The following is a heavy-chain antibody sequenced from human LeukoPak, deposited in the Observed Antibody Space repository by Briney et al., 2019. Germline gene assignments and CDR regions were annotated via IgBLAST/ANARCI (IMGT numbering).Heavy chain of an antibody. CDR1: GFTFSRTA. D-gene: IGHD4/OR15-4a*01. CDR3: AKDANYLRSGSFFIPFDY. Sequence: PGGSLRLSCAASGFTFSRTAMSWVRQAPGKGLQWVATIGGSGAGTYYAASLKGRFNISRDNSKNTLYLQMNSLRTEDTATYYCAKDANYLRSGSFFIPFDYWGQGTLVTVRS. V-gene: IGHV3-23*01. J-gene: IGHJ4*02. CDR2: IGGSGAGT.